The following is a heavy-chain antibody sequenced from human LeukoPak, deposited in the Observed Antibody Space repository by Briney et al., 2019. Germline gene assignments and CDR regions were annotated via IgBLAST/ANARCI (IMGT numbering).Heavy chain of an antibody. Sequence: SGTLSLTCAVSGGSISSSNWWSWVRQPPGKGLEWIGEIYHSGSTNYNPSLKSRVTISVDKSKNQFSLKLSSVTAADTAVYYCARVVTSDDSSGYYVYYYYGMDVWGQGTTVTVSS. CDR3: ARVVTSDDSSGYYVYYYYGMDV. CDR2: IYHSGST. V-gene: IGHV4-4*02. CDR1: GGSISSSNW. J-gene: IGHJ6*02. D-gene: IGHD3-22*01.